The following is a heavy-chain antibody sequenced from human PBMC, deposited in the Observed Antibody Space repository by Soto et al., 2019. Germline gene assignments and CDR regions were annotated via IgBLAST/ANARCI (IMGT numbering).Heavy chain of an antibody. D-gene: IGHD2-2*01. CDR2: LIPMFGTT. J-gene: IGHJ6*02. V-gene: IGHV1-69*18. CDR1: GGTFSSYS. Sequence: QVQLVQSGAEVKTPGSSVKVSCKASGGTFSSYSINWVRQAPGQGLEWMGRLIPMFGTTDYAQRFQGRVTFPADESPSTASMEVTNLTSEDTAVYYCARAVVLPFTRFSDMEVWGQGIMVTVS. CDR3: ARAVVLPFTRFSDMEV.